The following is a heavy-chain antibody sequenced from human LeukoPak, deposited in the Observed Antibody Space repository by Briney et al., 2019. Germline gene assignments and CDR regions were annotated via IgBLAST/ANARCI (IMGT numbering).Heavy chain of an antibody. J-gene: IGHJ4*02. CDR1: GFTFTGSA. CDR3: AARYSGYEIDY. CDR2: IVVGSGNT. Sequence: SVKVSRKASGFTFTGSAVQWVRQARGQRLEWIGWIVVGSGNTNYAQKFQERVTITRDMSTSTAYMELSSLRSEDTAVYYCAARYSGYEIDYWGQGTLVTVSS. V-gene: IGHV1-58*01. D-gene: IGHD5-12*01.